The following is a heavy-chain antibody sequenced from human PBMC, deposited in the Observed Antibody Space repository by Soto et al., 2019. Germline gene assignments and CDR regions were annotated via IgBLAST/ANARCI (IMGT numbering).Heavy chain of an antibody. CDR1: GFTFSSYA. D-gene: IGHD1-26*01. V-gene: IGHV3-23*01. CDR2: ISGSGGST. Sequence: GGSLRLSCAASGFTFSSYAMSWVRQAPGKGLEWVSAISGSGGSTYYADSVKGRFTISRDNSKNTLYLQMNSLRAEDTAVYYCAKPSALVGARGSWFDPWGQGTLVTVSS. CDR3: AKPSALVGARGSWFDP. J-gene: IGHJ5*02.